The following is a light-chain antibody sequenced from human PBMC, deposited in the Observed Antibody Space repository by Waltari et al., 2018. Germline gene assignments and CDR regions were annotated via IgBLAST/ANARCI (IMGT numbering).Light chain of an antibody. J-gene: IGLJ3*02. CDR1: KLGDKY. Sequence: SYELTQPPSVSVSPGQTASIPCSGDKLGDKYASWYQNKPGNSPVLVIYQDGKRPAEVAERCSGADAGYTASLTIGGTQATDEADYFCQAWDNSTLVFGGWTKLTV. CDR2: QDG. CDR3: QAWDNSTLV. V-gene: IGLV3-1*01.